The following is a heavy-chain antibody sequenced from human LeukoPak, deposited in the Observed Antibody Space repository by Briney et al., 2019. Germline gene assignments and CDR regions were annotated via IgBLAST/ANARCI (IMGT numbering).Heavy chain of an antibody. V-gene: IGHV3-49*04. CDR1: GFTFGDSA. CDR2: IRSKAYGGTT. J-gene: IGHJ4*02. CDR3: TRYGGNSFSY. D-gene: IGHD4-23*01. Sequence: PGGSQRLSCTASGFTFGDSAMSWVRQAPGKGLEWVGFIRSKAYGGTTEYAASVKGRFTISRDDSKSIAYLQMNSLKTEDTAVYYCTRYGGNSFSYWGQGTLVTVSS.